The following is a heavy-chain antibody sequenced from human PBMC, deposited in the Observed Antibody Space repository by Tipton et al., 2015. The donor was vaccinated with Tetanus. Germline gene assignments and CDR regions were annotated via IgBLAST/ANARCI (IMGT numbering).Heavy chain of an antibody. Sequence: SLRLSCAASGFTFSSYWMHWVRQAPGKGLVWVSRINSDGSSTSYADSVKGRFTISRDNAKNTLYLQMNSLRAEDTAAYYCARERPPRQVRAARPVPNWFDPWGQGTLVTVSS. D-gene: IGHD6-6*01. V-gene: IGHV3-74*01. CDR2: INSDGSST. CDR1: GFTFSSYW. J-gene: IGHJ5*02. CDR3: ARERPPRQVRAARPVPNWFDP.